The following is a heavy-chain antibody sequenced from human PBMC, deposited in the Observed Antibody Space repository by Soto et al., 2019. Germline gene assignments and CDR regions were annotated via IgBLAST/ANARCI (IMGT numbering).Heavy chain of an antibody. D-gene: IGHD3-22*01. Sequence: QVKLVESGGAVVQPGGSLRLSCEASGFSFSTYVMHSVRQAPGKGLEWVAVISLDGSETYYSKSVKGRFTISRDNAQSSVHLQMNNLRTEDTALYYCAKGRGTIVVTDAYDIWGQGTMVTVSS. V-gene: IGHV3-33*03. J-gene: IGHJ3*02. CDR2: ISLDGSET. CDR1: GFSFSTYV. CDR3: AKGRGTIVVTDAYDI.